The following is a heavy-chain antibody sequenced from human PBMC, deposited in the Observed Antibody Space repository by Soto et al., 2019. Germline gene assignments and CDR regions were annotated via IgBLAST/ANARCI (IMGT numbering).Heavy chain of an antibody. J-gene: IGHJ3*02. CDR2: IKQDGSEK. CDR3: ARDLSKNRIAARPENDAFDI. CDR1: GFTFSSYW. Sequence: GGSLRLSCAASGFTFSSYWMSWVRQAPGKGLEWVANIKQDGSEKYYVDSVKGRLTISRDNAKNSLYLQMNSLRAEDTAVYYCARDLSKNRIAARPENDAFDIWGQGTMVTVSS. D-gene: IGHD6-6*01. V-gene: IGHV3-7*05.